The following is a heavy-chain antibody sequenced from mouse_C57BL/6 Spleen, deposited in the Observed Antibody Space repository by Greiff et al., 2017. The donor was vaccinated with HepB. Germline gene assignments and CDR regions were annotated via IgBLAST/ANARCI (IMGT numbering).Heavy chain of an antibody. CDR2: ISSGGSYT. D-gene: IGHD2-5*01. Sequence: DVKLVESGGDLVKPGGSLKLSCAASGFTFSSYGMSWVRQTPDKRLEWVATISSGGSYTYYPDSVKGRFTISRDNAKNTLYLQMSSLKSEDTAMYYCARQAYYSNYVGYWGQGTTLTVSS. CDR1: GFTFSSYG. V-gene: IGHV5-6*02. J-gene: IGHJ2*01. CDR3: ARQAYYSNYVGY.